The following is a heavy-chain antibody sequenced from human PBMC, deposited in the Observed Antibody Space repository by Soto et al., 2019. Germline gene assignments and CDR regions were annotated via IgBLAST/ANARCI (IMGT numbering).Heavy chain of an antibody. J-gene: IGHJ6*02. CDR2: ISSSSSYI. V-gene: IGHV3-21*01. CDR1: GFTFSSYS. CDR3: ASFWSSYYYGMDV. Sequence: GGSLRLSCAASGFTFSSYSMNWVRQAPGKGLEWVSSISSSSSYIYYADSVKGRFTISRDNAKNSLYLQMNSLRAEDTAVYYCASFWSSYYYGMDVWGQGTAVTVSS. D-gene: IGHD3-3*01.